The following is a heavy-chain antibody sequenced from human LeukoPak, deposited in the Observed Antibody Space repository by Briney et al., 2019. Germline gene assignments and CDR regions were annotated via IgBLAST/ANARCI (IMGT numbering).Heavy chain of an antibody. CDR1: GFMFSNYA. CDR3: AKRLYYVDY. V-gene: IGHV3-23*01. CDR2: ISGSYGTT. J-gene: IGHJ4*02. Sequence: GGSLRLSCAASGFMFSNYAMSWVRQAPGKGLEWVSAISGSYGTTYYADSVKGRFTISRDNSKNALYLQMKSLRAEDTAIYYCAKRLYYVDYWGQGALVTVSS.